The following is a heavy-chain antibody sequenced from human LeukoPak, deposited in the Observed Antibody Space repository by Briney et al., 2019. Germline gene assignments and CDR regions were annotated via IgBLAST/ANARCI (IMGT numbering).Heavy chain of an antibody. D-gene: IGHD6-13*01. J-gene: IGHJ6*02. CDR2: ISSSSSYT. Sequence: GGSLRLSCAASGFTFRDYYMSWIRQAPGKGLEWVSYISSSSSYTNYADSVKGRFTISRDNAKNSLYLQMNSLRAEDTAVYYCARQQDYYGMDVWGQGTTVTVSS. V-gene: IGHV3-11*03. CDR3: ARQQDYYGMDV. CDR1: GFTFRDYY.